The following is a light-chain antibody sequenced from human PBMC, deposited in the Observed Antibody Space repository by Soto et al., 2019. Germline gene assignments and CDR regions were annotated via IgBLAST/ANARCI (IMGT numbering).Light chain of an antibody. CDR1: NSNIGKNA. V-gene: IGLV1-36*01. J-gene: IGLJ2*01. CDR2: YDD. Sequence: QAVVTQPPSVSEAPRQRVTISCSGSNSNIGKNAVNWYQQLPGRAPKLLIYYDDLVPSGVSDRFSGSKSGTSASLAISGLQSEDEGEYYCETWDDSLNGVIFGGGTKVTVL. CDR3: ETWDDSLNGVI.